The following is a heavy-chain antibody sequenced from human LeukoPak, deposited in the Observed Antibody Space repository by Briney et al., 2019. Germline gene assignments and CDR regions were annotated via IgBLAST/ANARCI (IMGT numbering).Heavy chain of an antibody. V-gene: IGHV1-69*13. CDR3: ARTRDGSGSYSAEYYYGMDV. CDR2: IIPIFGTA. Sequence: ASVKVSCRASGGTFSSYAISWVRQAPGQGLEWMGGIIPIFGTANYAQKFQGRVTITADESTSTAYMELSSLRSEDTAVYHCARTRDGSGSYSAEYYYGMDVWGQGTTVTVSS. CDR1: GGTFSSYA. D-gene: IGHD3-10*01. J-gene: IGHJ6*02.